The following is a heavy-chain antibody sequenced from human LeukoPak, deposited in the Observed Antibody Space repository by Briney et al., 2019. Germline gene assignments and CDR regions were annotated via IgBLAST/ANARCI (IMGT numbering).Heavy chain of an antibody. J-gene: IGHJ6*02. V-gene: IGHV1-69*13. CDR3: ARVPEKDIVATFNYHGTDV. CDR1: GGTFSSYA. CDR2: IIPIFGTA. Sequence: SVKVSCKASGGTFSSYAISWVRQAPGQGLEWMGGIIPIFGTANYAQKFQGRVTITADESTSTAYMELSSLRSEDTAVYYCARVPEKDIVATFNYHGTDVCGQATTLTASS. D-gene: IGHD5-12*01.